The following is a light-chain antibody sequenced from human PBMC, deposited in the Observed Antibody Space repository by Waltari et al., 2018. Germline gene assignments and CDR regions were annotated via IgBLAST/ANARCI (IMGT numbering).Light chain of an antibody. J-gene: IGKJ4*01. Sequence: IQLTQSPSSLSASVGDRVTITCRASQDIAGYLACYQQKPGKAPNLLIYVSSTLQSGVPSRFSGSGSGTVFTLTISSLQPEDFAAYYCQQLHTYPLTFGGGTTVDI. V-gene: IGKV1-9*01. CDR2: VSS. CDR1: QDIAGY. CDR3: QQLHTYPLT.